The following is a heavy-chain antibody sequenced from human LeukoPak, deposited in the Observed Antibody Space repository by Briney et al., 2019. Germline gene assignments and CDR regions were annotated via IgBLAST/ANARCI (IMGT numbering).Heavy chain of an antibody. D-gene: IGHD3-22*01. CDR1: GGSISSGGYS. CDR3: ARGMTYYYDSSGYRASSDAFDI. Sequence: SQTLSLTCAVSGGSISSGGYSWSWIRQPPGKGLEWIGYIYHSGSTYYNPSLKSRVTISVDRSKNQFSLKLSSVTAADTAVYYCARGMTYYYDSSGYRASSDAFDIWGQGTMVTVSS. J-gene: IGHJ3*02. V-gene: IGHV4-30-2*01. CDR2: IYHSGST.